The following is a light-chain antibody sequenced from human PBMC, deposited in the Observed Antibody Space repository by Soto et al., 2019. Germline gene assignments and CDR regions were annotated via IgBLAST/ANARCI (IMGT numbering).Light chain of an antibody. CDR1: QSVSSNY. Sequence: EIVLTQSPGTLSLSPGERATLSCRASQSVSSNYLAWYQQKPGQAPRLLIYGASSRATGIPDRFSGSGSGTDFTLTISRLEPEDSVVYYCQQYGSSTPLTFGGGTKVDIK. CDR3: QQYGSSTPLT. CDR2: GAS. V-gene: IGKV3-20*01. J-gene: IGKJ4*01.